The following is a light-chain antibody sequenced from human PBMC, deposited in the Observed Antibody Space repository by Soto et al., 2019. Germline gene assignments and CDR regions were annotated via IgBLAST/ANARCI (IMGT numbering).Light chain of an antibody. CDR2: GAA. Sequence: EIVLTQSLATLSLSPGERATLSCRASQSVSSYLAWYQQRPGQAPRLLIYGAANSATGIPARFGGSGSGTGSTLPISGLVAEDFADYSLPQRTDWHMTFSQGTRLEIK. J-gene: IGKJ5*01. CDR1: QSVSSY. V-gene: IGKV3-11*01. CDR3: PQRTDWHMT.